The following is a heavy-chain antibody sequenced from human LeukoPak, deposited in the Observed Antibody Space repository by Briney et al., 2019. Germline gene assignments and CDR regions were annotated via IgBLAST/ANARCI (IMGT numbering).Heavy chain of an antibody. Sequence: NPGGSLRLSCAASGFTFSNAWMSWVRQAPGKGLEWVGLIKSKTDGGTTDYAAPLKGRFTISRDDLKNMLYLQMNSLTTEDTAVYYCTTVDYGDAFDIWGQGTMVTVSS. CDR2: IKSKTDGGTT. CDR3: TTVDYGDAFDI. J-gene: IGHJ3*02. V-gene: IGHV3-15*01. CDR1: GFTFSNAW. D-gene: IGHD4-17*01.